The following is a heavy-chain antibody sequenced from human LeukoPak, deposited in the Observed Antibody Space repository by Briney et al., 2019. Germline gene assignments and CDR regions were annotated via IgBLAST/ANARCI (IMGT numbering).Heavy chain of an antibody. D-gene: IGHD6-19*01. CDR2: INPNSGGT. CDR3: ARVTKPSVAGTDSSYFDY. Sequence: ASVKGSCKASGYTFTGYYMHCVRQAPGQGLEWMGWINPNSGGTNYAQKFQSRVTMTMDTSISTAYMELSRLRSDDTAVYYCARVTKPSVAGTDSSYFDYWGQGTLVTVSS. V-gene: IGHV1-2*02. J-gene: IGHJ4*02. CDR1: GYTFTGYY.